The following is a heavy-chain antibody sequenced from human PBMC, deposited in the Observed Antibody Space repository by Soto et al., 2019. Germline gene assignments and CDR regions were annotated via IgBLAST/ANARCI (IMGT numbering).Heavy chain of an antibody. D-gene: IGHD4-17*01. V-gene: IGHV4-4*08. CDR2: VSTTAGT. CDR3: ARRIAMAAVTLGGDNWLDP. CDR1: GDSVSRYH. Sequence: QVRLQESGPGLVKPSETLSLTCSVSGDSVSRYHWNWVRQSPGQGLEWIGFVSTTAGTVYNPSLGSPVAVSLYTSKTQFSLTLPSVTAADTAVYYCARRIAMAAVTLGGDNWLDPWGQGTLVVVSS. J-gene: IGHJ5*02.